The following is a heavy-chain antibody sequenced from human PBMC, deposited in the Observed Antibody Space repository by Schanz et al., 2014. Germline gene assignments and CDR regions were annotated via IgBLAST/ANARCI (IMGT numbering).Heavy chain of an antibody. D-gene: IGHD3-10*01. CDR3: AKGRFGELSAFDI. V-gene: IGHV3-NL1*01. Sequence: QVQLVESGGGVVQPGRSLRLSCAASGFNFGSHGMHWVRQAPGKGLEWVARINSVGSNTDYADSVTGRFTISRDNAKNTLYLQMNTLRAEDTAVYYCAKGRFGELSAFDIWGQGTMVTVSS. CDR1: GFNFGSHG. J-gene: IGHJ3*02. CDR2: INSVGSNT.